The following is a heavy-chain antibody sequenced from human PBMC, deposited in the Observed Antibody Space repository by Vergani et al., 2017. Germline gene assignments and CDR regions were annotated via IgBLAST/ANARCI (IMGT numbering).Heavy chain of an antibody. Sequence: QVQLVESGGGVVQPGTSLRLSCVVSGFALNRHAMYWVRQAPGKGLEWVVGISYDGSNKYYADSVKGRFTISRDNSKNTLYLQMNSLRAEDTAVYYCARGPYYDFWSGYYMSNYYYYMDVWGKGTTVTVSS. CDR2: ISYDGSNK. D-gene: IGHD3-3*01. V-gene: IGHV3-30-3*01. CDR3: ARGPYYDFWSGYYMSNYYYYMDV. J-gene: IGHJ6*03. CDR1: GFALNRHA.